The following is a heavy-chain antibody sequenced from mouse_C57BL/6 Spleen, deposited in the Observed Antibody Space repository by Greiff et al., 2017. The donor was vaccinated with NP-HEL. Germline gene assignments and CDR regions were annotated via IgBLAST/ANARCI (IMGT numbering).Heavy chain of an antibody. V-gene: IGHV1-81*01. CDR1: GYTFTSYG. Sequence: VQLQQSGAELARPGASVKLSCKASGYTFTSYGISWVKQRTGQGLEWIGEIYPSSGNTYYNEKFKGKATLTADKSSSTAYMELRSLTSDDSAVYFCASSGTGFAYWGQGTLVTVSA. J-gene: IGHJ3*01. CDR2: IYPSSGNT. CDR3: ASSGTGFAY. D-gene: IGHD4-1*01.